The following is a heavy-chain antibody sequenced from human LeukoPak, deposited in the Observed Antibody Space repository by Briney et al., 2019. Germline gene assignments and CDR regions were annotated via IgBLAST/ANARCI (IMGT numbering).Heavy chain of an antibody. CDR3: AKDGLAIAAAGNYGGYLDY. CDR2: ISWDGGST. CDR1: GFTFDDYA. V-gene: IGHV3-43D*03. J-gene: IGHJ4*02. Sequence: PGGSLRLSCAASGFTFDDYAMHWVRQAPGKGLEWVSLISWDGGSTYYADSVKGRFTISRDNSKNSLYLQMNSLRAEDTALYYCAKDGLAIAAAGNYGGYLDYWGQGTLVTVSS. D-gene: IGHD6-13*01.